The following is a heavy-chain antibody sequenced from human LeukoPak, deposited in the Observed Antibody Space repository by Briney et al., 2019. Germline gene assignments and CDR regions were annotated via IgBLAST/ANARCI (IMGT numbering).Heavy chain of an antibody. V-gene: IGHV1-2*04. J-gene: IGHJ6*03. CDR1: GYTFTGYY. CDR3: ASGPIVVVPAAQIPYYYYYMDV. Sequence: ASVKVSCKASGYTFTGYYMHWVRQAPGQGLEWMGWINPNSGGTNYAQKFQGWVTMTRDTSISTAYMELSRLRSDDTAVYYCASGPIVVVPAAQIPYYYYYMDVWGKGTTVTVSS. CDR2: INPNSGGT. D-gene: IGHD2-2*01.